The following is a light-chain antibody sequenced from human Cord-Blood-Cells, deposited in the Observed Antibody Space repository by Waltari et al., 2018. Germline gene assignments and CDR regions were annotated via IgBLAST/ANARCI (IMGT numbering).Light chain of an antibody. Sequence: SYVLTQPPSVSVAPGKTARITCGGNNIGSKSVHWYQQKPGQAPVLVVYDDRDRPSGIPERFSGSNSGNTATLTISRFEAGDEADYYCQVWDSSSDHVVFGGGTKLTVL. CDR2: DDR. CDR3: QVWDSSSDHVV. V-gene: IGLV3-21*03. CDR1: NIGSKS. J-gene: IGLJ2*01.